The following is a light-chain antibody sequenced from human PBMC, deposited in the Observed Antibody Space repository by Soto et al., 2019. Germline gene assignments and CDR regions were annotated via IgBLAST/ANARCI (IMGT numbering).Light chain of an antibody. CDR1: SSNIGSNT. Sequence: QSVLTQPPSASGTPGQRVTISCSGSSSNIGSNTVNWYQQLPGTAPKLLIYSNNQRPSGVPDRFSGSKSGTSASLAISGLQSEDEADYYCAAWDDSLNGEVCGTGTKGTVL. CDR2: SNN. J-gene: IGLJ1*01. CDR3: AAWDDSLNGEV. V-gene: IGLV1-44*01.